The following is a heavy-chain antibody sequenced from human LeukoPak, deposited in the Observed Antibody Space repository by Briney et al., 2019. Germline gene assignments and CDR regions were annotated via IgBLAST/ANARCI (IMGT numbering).Heavy chain of an antibody. J-gene: IGHJ1*01. CDR2: IYDSGST. CDR1: GGSISSSSYY. CDR3: ASELGYCSGGSCYGGWFQH. V-gene: IGHV4-39*01. Sequence: SETLSLTCTVSGGSISSSSYYWGWIRKPPGKGLERIGSIYDSGSTYYNPSLKSRVTISVDTSKNQFSLQLSSVTAADTAVYYCASELGYCSGGSCYGGWFQHWGQGTLVTVSS. D-gene: IGHD2-15*01.